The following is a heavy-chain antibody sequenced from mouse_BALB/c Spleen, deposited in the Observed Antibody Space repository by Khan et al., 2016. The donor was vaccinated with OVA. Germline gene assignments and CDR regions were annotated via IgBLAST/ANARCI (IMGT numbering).Heavy chain of an antibody. CDR2: ISYSGVT. CDR3: ARENYYGYYIDY. CDR1: GYSITSGYA. J-gene: IGHJ2*01. D-gene: IGHD1-2*01. Sequence: EVKFLESGPGLVKPSQSLSLTCTVTGYSITSGYAWNWIRQFPGNKLEWMGYISYSGVTSYTPSLKSRISITRETSKNQFFLQLTSVTTEDTATYYCARENYYGYYIDYWGQGTTLTVSS. V-gene: IGHV3-2*02.